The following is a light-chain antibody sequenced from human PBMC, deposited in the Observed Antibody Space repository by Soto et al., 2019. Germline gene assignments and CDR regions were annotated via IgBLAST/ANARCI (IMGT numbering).Light chain of an antibody. CDR3: QSYDSSLSAYV. CDR2: GDS. CDR1: SSNIGAGYD. J-gene: IGLJ1*01. V-gene: IGLV1-40*01. Sequence: QSVLTQPPSVSGAPGQRVTISCTGSSSNIGAGYDVHWYQQLPGTAPKLLIYGDSNRPSVVPDRFSGSKSGTSASLAITGLQAEDEADYYCQSYDSSLSAYVFGPGTKLTVL.